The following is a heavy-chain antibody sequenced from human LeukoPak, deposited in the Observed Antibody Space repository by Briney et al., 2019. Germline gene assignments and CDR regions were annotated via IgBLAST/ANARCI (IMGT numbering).Heavy chain of an antibody. CDR2: ISSSSSYI. CDR1: GFTFSSYS. J-gene: IGHJ4*02. CDR3: ARPPAYCGGDRYPSP. V-gene: IGHV3-21*01. Sequence: SGGSLRLSCAASGFTFSSYSMNWVRQAPGKGLEWVSSISSSSSYIYYADSVKGRFTISRDNAKNSLYLQMNSLRAEDTAVYYCARPPAYCGGDRYPSPWGEGTLVTVSS. D-gene: IGHD2-21*02.